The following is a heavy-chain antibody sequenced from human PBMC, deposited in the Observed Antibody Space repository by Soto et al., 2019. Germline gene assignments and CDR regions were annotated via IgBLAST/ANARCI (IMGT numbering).Heavy chain of an antibody. CDR1: GFTFRRYW. V-gene: IGHV3-74*01. Sequence: GGSLRLSCAASGFTFRRYWMHWVRQAPANGLVWVSRISSNGSSTTYADSVKGRFTISRDNVKNPLYLQMSSLRAEDTAVSYRARDPPNTLIGGQGALVTVSS. J-gene: IGHJ4*02. CDR3: ARDPPNTLI. CDR2: ISSNGSST. D-gene: IGHD3-22*01.